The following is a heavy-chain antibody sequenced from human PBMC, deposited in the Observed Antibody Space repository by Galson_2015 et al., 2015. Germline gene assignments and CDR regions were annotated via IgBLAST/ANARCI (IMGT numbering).Heavy chain of an antibody. D-gene: IGHD2-21*02. CDR1: GFTFSSYE. J-gene: IGHJ4*02. Sequence: SLRLSCAASGFTFSSYEMNWVRQAPGKGLEWVSYIGSSGDPIYYADSVKGRFTISRGNAKNSLYLQMNSLRAEDTAVYYCSKVRGGDSYYFDSWGLGTLVTVSS. CDR3: SKVRGGDSYYFDS. V-gene: IGHV3-48*03. CDR2: IGSSGDPI.